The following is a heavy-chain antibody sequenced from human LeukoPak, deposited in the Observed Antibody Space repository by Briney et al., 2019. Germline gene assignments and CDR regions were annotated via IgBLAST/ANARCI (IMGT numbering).Heavy chain of an antibody. CDR3: ARSRWLQYHDY. V-gene: IGHV4-34*01. J-gene: IGHJ4*02. CDR1: GGSFSGYY. D-gene: IGHD5-24*01. Sequence: PSETLSLTCAVYGGSFSGYYWSWIRQPPGKGLEWIGEINHSGSTNYNPSLKSRVTISVDTSKYQFSLKLSSVTAADTAVYYCARSRWLQYHDYWGQGTLVTVSS. CDR2: INHSGST.